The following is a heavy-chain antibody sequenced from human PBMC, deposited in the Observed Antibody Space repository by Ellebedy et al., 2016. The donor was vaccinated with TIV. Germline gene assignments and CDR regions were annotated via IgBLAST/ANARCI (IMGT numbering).Heavy chain of an antibody. CDR1: GFSLSTSGVG. Sequence: SGPTLVXPTETLTLTCTFSGFSLSTSGVGVGWIRQPPGKALEWLALIYWDDDKRYSPSLKTRLTISKDTSKNQVVLTMTNMDPVDTATYYCARIRRDYGGNWMIDYWGQGTLVTVSS. D-gene: IGHD4-23*01. CDR3: ARIRRDYGGNWMIDY. CDR2: IYWDDDK. V-gene: IGHV2-5*02. J-gene: IGHJ4*02.